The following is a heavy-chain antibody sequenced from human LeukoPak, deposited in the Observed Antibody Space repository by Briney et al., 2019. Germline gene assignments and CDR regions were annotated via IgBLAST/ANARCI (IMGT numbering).Heavy chain of an antibody. CDR1: GYSISSGYY. Sequence: SETLSLTCAVSGYSISSGYYWGWIRQPPGKGLEWTGSIYHSGSTYYNPSLKSRVTISVDTSKNQFSLKLSSVTAADTAVYYCARDKGSAAAGTNDYWGQGTLVTVSS. CDR3: ARDKGSAAAGTNDY. D-gene: IGHD6-13*01. J-gene: IGHJ4*02. CDR2: IYHSGST. V-gene: IGHV4-38-2*02.